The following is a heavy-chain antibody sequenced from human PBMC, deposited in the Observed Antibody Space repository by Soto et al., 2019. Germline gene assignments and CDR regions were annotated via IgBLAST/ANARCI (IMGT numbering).Heavy chain of an antibody. CDR3: ARPTIAARPSPIDY. Sequence: QVQLVESGGGVVQPGTSLRLSCAASGFTFSDYAMHWVRQAPGKGLEWAAVISYDGRYKCYADSVQGRFTISRDDSKNTLDLQVNILSAEDTAVYYCARPTIAARPSPIDYWGQGTLVTVSS. CDR2: ISYDGRYK. J-gene: IGHJ4*02. D-gene: IGHD6-6*01. CDR1: GFTFSDYA. V-gene: IGHV3-30*04.